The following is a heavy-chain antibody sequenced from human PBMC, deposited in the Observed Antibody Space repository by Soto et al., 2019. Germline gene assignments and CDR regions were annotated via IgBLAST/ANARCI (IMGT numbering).Heavy chain of an antibody. CDR3: ARGNLFGAARPEGDY. CDR1: GYTFTSYD. Sequence: QVQLVQSGAAVKKPGASVKVSCKAYGYTFTSYDIKLVRQATGQGLEWMGWMNPNSGNTGYVQKFQSRVTMTRNTSRSTAYMEPSSLRSEVTAVYYCARGNLFGAARPEGDYCGQGTLVTVSS. V-gene: IGHV1-8*01. J-gene: IGHJ4*02. D-gene: IGHD6-6*01. CDR2: MNPNSGNT.